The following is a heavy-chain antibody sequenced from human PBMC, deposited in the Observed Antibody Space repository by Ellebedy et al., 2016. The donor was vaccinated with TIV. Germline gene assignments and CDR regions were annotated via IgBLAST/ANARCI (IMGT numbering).Heavy chain of an antibody. J-gene: IGHJ6*02. D-gene: IGHD4-23*01. V-gene: IGHV1-69*13. CDR2: IIPIFGTA. Sequence: SVKVSCXASGGTFSSYAISWVRQAPGQGLEWMGGIIPIFGTANYAQKFQGRVTITADESTSTAYMELRSLRSDDTAVYYCAREILNRYGGHIYYYYYGMDVWGQGTTVTVSS. CDR3: AREILNRYGGHIYYYYYGMDV. CDR1: GGTFSSYA.